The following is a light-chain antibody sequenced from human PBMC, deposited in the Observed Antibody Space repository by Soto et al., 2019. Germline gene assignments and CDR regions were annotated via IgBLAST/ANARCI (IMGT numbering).Light chain of an antibody. CDR2: GAS. J-gene: IGKJ1*01. Sequence: EIVLTQSPSTLSLSPGSRATLPCRASQSVSSYLAWYQQKPGQAPRLLIYGASNRATGIPDRFSGSGSGTDFTLTISRLEPEDFAVYYCQQYGSSGTFGQGTKVDIK. CDR3: QQYGSSGT. CDR1: QSVSSY. V-gene: IGKV3-20*01.